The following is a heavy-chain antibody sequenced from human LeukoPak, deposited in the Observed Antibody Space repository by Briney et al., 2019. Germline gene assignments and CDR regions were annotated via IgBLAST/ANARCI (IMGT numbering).Heavy chain of an antibody. J-gene: IGHJ4*02. Sequence: SETLSLTCAVSGYYISSGYYWGWIRQPPGKGLERIGSIYHSGSTYYNPSLKSRVTISVDTSKNQFSLKLSSVTAADTAVYYCARHGGYSSGWLGYYFDYWGQGTLVTVSS. D-gene: IGHD6-19*01. CDR1: GYYISSGYY. V-gene: IGHV4-38-2*01. CDR3: ARHGGYSSGWLGYYFDY. CDR2: IYHSGST.